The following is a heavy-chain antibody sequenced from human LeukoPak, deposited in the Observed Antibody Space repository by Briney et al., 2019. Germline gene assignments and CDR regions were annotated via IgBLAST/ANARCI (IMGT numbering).Heavy chain of an antibody. V-gene: IGHV3-53*01. J-gene: IGHJ6*03. D-gene: IGHD2-2*01. Sequence: PGGSLRLSCAASGFTVSSNYMSWVRQAPGKGLECVSVTYSGGTTYYTDSVKGRFTISRDNSKNTLYLQMNSLRAEDTAVYYCARLRPYCSSTSCSYYYYYMDVWGTGTTVTVSS. CDR1: GFTVSSNY. CDR3: ARLRPYCSSTSCSYYYYYMDV. CDR2: TYSGGTT.